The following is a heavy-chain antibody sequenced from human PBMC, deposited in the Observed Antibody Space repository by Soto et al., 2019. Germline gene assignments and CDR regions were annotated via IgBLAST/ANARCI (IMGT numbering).Heavy chain of an antibody. CDR3: AKDSATFGRFDY. V-gene: IGHV3-23*01. CDR2: ISGSGVTT. CDR1: GFTCSSYG. J-gene: IGHJ4*02. D-gene: IGHD3-3*01. Sequence: WWSLRLSCAASGFTCSSYGMGWFRQPPGKGLEWVSAISGSGVTTYYADSVKGRFTISRDNSKNTLYLQMNSLRAEDTAVYYCAKDSATFGRFDYWGQGTLVTVSS.